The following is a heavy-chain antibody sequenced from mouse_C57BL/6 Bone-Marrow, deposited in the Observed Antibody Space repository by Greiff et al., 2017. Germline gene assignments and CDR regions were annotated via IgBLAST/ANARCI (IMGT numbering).Heavy chain of an antibody. V-gene: IGHV14-4*01. J-gene: IGHJ1*03. D-gene: IGHD1-1*01. CDR1: GFNIKDDY. Sequence: VQLKQSGAELVRPGASVKLSCTASGFNIKDDYMHWVKQRPEQGLEWIGWIDPENGDTEYASKFPGKATITADTSSNTAYLQLSSLTSEDTAVYYCTTDYYGSSYYWYFDVWGTGTTVTVSS. CDR2: IDPENGDT. CDR3: TTDYYGSSYYWYFDV.